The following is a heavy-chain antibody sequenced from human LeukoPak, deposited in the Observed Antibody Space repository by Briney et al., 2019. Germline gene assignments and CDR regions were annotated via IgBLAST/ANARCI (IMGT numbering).Heavy chain of an antibody. J-gene: IGHJ6*03. CDR2: ISGSSSYI. CDR3: AKLNRGSGSDYYYYMGA. V-gene: IGHV3-21*04. Sequence: PGGSLRLSCAASGFTFSGYSMNWVRQAPGKGLEWVSSISGSSSYIYYADSMKGRFTISRDNSKNTLYLQMNSLRAEDTAVYYCAKLNRGSGSDYYYYMGAWGKGTTVTVSS. CDR1: GFTFSGYS. D-gene: IGHD3-10*01.